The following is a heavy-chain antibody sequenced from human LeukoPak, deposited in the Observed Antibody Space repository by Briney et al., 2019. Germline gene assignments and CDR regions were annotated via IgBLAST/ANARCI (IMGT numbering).Heavy chain of an antibody. Sequence: SETLSLTCTVSGGSISRSSYYWGWIRQPPGNGLEWIGSIYYSGSTYYNPSLKSRVTISVDTSKNQFSLKLSSVTAADTAVYYCARALLGVGATSPWFDPWGQGTLVTVSS. CDR2: IYYSGST. V-gene: IGHV4-39*07. D-gene: IGHD1-26*01. CDR3: ARALLGVGATSPWFDP. CDR1: GGSISRSSYY. J-gene: IGHJ5*02.